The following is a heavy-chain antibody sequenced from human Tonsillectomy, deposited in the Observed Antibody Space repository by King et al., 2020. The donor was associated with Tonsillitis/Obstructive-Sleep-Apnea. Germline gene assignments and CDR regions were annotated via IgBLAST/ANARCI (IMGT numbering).Heavy chain of an antibody. CDR2: IYYSGST. CDR3: ARRRRGNFAYYYMDV. J-gene: IGHJ6*03. CDR1: GGSISSYY. D-gene: IGHD4-23*01. Sequence: VQLQESGPGLVKPSETLSLTCTVSGGSISSYYWSWIRQPPGKGLEWIGYIYYSGSTNYNPSLKSRVTISVDTSKNQFSLKLSSVTAADTAVYYCARRRRGNFAYYYMDVWGKGTPVTVPS. V-gene: IGHV4-59*08.